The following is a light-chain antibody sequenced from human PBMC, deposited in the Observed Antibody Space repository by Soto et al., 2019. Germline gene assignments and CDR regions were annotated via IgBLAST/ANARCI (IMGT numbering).Light chain of an antibody. Sequence: IVMTQSPATLSVSPGERATLSCRASQSVSSNLAWYQQKPGQAPRVLIYGASTRATGIPDRFSGSGSGTEFTLTISSLQSEDSAVYYCQHYNNWPPKTFGQRTKVEIK. J-gene: IGKJ1*01. V-gene: IGKV3-15*01. CDR3: QHYNNWPPKT. CDR2: GAS. CDR1: QSVSSN.